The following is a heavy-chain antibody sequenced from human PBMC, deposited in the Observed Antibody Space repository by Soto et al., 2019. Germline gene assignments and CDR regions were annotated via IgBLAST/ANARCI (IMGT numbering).Heavy chain of an antibody. Sequence: SVKVSCKASGYTFTSYGISWVRQAPGQGLEWMGGIIPIFGTANYAQKFQGRVTITADESTSTAYMELSSLRSEDTAVYYCARGRVDTAMVTQAEANLFDYWGQGTLVTVSS. J-gene: IGHJ4*02. CDR3: ARGRVDTAMVTQAEANLFDY. V-gene: IGHV1-69*13. CDR1: GYTFTSYG. D-gene: IGHD5-18*01. CDR2: IIPIFGTA.